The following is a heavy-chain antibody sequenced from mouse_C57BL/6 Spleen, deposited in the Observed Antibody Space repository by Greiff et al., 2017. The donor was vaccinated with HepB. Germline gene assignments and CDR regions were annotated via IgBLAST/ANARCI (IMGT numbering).Heavy chain of an antibody. CDR2: ISYDGSN. D-gene: IGHD2-4*01. J-gene: IGHJ3*01. Sequence: EVQLQESGPGLVKPSQSLSLTCSVTGYSITSGYYWNWIRQFPGNKLEWMGYISYDGSNNYNPSLKNRISITRDTSKNQFFLKLNSVTTENTATYYCARGALYYEYDGCAYWGQETLFTVSA. CDR1: GYSITSGYY. V-gene: IGHV3-6*01. CDR3: ARGALYYEYDGCAY.